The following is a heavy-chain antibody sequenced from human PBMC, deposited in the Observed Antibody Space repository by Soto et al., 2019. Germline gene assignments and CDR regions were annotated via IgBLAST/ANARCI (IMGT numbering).Heavy chain of an antibody. CDR3: AKSLWDTSGWKTDY. Sequence: QVQLQESGPGLVKPSETLSLTCTVSGDSISSLYWSWIRQPPGKGLEWIGYIYYSGSINYNPSRKSRVTISVDPSKNQFSLRLSSVTAADTAVDYCAKSLWDTSGWKTDYWGQGTLVTVSS. CDR1: GDSISSLY. D-gene: IGHD6-19*01. V-gene: IGHV4-59*01. CDR2: IYYSGSI. J-gene: IGHJ4*02.